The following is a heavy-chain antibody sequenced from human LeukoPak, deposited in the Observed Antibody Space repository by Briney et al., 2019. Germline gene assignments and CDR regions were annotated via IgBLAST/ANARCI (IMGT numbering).Heavy chain of an antibody. D-gene: IGHD2-15*01. J-gene: IGHJ4*02. Sequence: GESLKISCKGSGYSFPTYWIGWVRQIPGKRLELMGIVYPGDSSTRYSPSFQGQVTISADKSITTAYLQWSSLKASDTAIYYCIRTGGYCSDGSCYRGDYWGQGTLVTVSS. V-gene: IGHV5-51*01. CDR3: IRTGGYCSDGSCYRGDY. CDR1: GYSFPTYW. CDR2: VYPGDSST.